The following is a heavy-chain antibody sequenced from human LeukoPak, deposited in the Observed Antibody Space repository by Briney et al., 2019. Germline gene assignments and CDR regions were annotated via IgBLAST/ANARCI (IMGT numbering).Heavy chain of an antibody. CDR3: AREWLVARAGGFDY. J-gene: IGHJ4*02. Sequence: SETLSLPCAVYGGSFGGYYWSWIRQPPGKGLEGIGEINHSGSTNYNPSLKSRVTISVDTSKRQFSLKLSSGTAADTDVYYCAREWLVARAGGFDYWGQGTLVTVSS. CDR2: INHSGST. D-gene: IGHD6-19*01. V-gene: IGHV4-34*01. CDR1: GGSFGGYY.